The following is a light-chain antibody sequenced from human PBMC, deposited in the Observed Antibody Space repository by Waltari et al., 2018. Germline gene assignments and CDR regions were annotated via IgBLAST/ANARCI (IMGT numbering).Light chain of an antibody. V-gene: IGKV1-39*01. CDR1: HSIANY. CDR3: QQSYRAPRVT. J-gene: IGKJ1*01. Sequence: DIQMTQSPSPLSASVGDRVSITCRSNHSIANYLSWYQQKPGKAPKLLIYTASTLQSGVPSRFSGSGSGRDFTLTISSLQPEDFATYYCQQSYRAPRVTFGQGTKV. CDR2: TAS.